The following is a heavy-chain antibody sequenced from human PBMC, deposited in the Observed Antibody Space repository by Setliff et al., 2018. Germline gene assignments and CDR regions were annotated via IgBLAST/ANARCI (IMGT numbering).Heavy chain of an antibody. CDR3: ARDVRVASSSWFKSAFDI. Sequence: PSETLSLTCTVSGGSISSSSYYWGWIRQPPGKGLEWIGSIYYSGSTYYNPSLKSRATISVDTSKNQFSLKLSSVTAADTAVYYCARDVRVASSSWFKSAFDIWGQGTMVTVSS. CDR1: GGSISSSSYY. V-gene: IGHV4-39*07. D-gene: IGHD6-13*01. CDR2: IYYSGST. J-gene: IGHJ3*02.